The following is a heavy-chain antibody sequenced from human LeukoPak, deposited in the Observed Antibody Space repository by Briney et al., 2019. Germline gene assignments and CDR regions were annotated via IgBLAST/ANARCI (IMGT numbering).Heavy chain of an antibody. CDR2: IYYSGST. D-gene: IGHD6-13*01. J-gene: IGHJ5*02. CDR3: ARGCSAGTPHNWFDP. CDR1: GGSISGYY. V-gene: IGHV4-59*01. Sequence: SETLSLTCTVSGGSISGYYWSWIRQPPGKGLEWIGYIYYSGSTNYNPSLKSRVTISVDTSKNQFSLKLSSVTAADTAVYYCARGCSAGTPHNWFDPWSQGTLVTVSS.